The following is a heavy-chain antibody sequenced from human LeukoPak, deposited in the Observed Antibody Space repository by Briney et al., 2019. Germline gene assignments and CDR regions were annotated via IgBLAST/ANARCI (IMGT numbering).Heavy chain of an antibody. V-gene: IGHV3-30*02. J-gene: IGHJ4*02. CDR2: IRYDGSNK. Sequence: GGSLRLSCAASGFTFSSYGMHWVRQAPGKGLEWVAFIRYDGSNKYYADSVKGRFTISRDNSKNTLYLQMNSLRAEDTAVYYCAKDPRRVARLITFGGGRPYYFDYWGQGTLVTVSS. D-gene: IGHD3-16*01. CDR1: GFTFSSYG. CDR3: AKDPRRVARLITFGGGRPYYFDY.